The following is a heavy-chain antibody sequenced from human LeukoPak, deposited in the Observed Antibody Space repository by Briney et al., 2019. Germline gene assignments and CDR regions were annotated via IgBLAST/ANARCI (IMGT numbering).Heavy chain of an antibody. D-gene: IGHD2-2*01. V-gene: IGHV3-48*04. CDR2: IDTSSSTI. CDR1: GFTFSSYS. Sequence: PGGSLRLSCVASGFTFSSYSMSWVRQAPGKGLEWVSYIDTSSSTIYYADSVKGRFTISRDNAKNSLYLQMSSLRAEDTAVYYCARNHIVVVPAPDGMDVWGQGTTVTVSS. J-gene: IGHJ6*02. CDR3: ARNHIVVVPAPDGMDV.